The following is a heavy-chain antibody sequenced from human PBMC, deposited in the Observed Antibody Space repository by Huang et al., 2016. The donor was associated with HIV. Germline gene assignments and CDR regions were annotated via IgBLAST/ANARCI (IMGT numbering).Heavy chain of an antibody. CDR2: ISGDNVST. CDR3: ARTKGEFDF. D-gene: IGHD3-16*01. Sequence: QIHLVQSGPEVKQHGASVKVSCKASGYKFHIYDITWVRQTPGQGLEWMGWISGDNVSTRFAQKCQDRLTMTTDVSTSTAYLELRSLRLDDTAVYYCARTKGEFDFWGQGALVTVSS. J-gene: IGHJ4*02. CDR1: GYKFHIYD. V-gene: IGHV1-18*04.